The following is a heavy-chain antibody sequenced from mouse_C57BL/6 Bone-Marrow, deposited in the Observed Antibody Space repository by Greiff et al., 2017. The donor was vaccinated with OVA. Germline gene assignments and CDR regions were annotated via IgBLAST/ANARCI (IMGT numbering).Heavy chain of an antibody. CDR2: IYPRSGNT. V-gene: IGHV1-81*01. D-gene: IGHD1-1*01. J-gene: IGHJ1*03. CDR3: ARGATVLDV. CDR1: GYTFTSYG. Sequence: QVQLQQSGAELARPGASVKLSCKASGYTFTSYGISWVKQRPGQGLEWIGEIYPRSGNTYYNEKFKGKATLTADKSSSTAYMELRSLTSEDSAVYFCARGATVLDVWGTGTTVTVSS.